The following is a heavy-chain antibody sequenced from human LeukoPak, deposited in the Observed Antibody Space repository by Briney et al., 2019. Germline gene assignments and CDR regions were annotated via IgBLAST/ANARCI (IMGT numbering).Heavy chain of an antibody. V-gene: IGHV4-59*01. D-gene: IGHD3-22*01. Sequence: PSETLSLTCTVSGGSISSYYWSWIRQPPGKGLEWIGYIYYSGSTNYNPSLKSRVTISVDTSKNQFSLKLSSVTAADTAVYYCARDRSYYDSSGYYYHLETVDYWGQGTLVTVSS. CDR1: GGSISSYY. J-gene: IGHJ4*02. CDR3: ARDRSYYDSSGYYYHLETVDY. CDR2: IYYSGST.